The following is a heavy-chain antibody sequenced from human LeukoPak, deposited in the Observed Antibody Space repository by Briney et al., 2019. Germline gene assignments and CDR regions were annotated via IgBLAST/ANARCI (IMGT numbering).Heavy chain of an antibody. V-gene: IGHV3-64*01. CDR3: ARVDGYDFFFDY. CDR2: ISSNGGST. CDR1: GFTFSSYA. Sequence: PGGSLRLSCAASGFTFSSYAMHWVRQAPGKGLEYVSAISSNGGSTYYGNSVKGRFTISRDNSKNTLYLQMNSLRAEDTAVYYCARVDGYDFFFDYWGQGTLVTVSS. J-gene: IGHJ4*02. D-gene: IGHD3-3*01.